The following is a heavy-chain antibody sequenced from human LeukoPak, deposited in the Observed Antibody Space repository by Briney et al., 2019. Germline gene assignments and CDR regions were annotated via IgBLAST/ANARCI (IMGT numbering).Heavy chain of an antibody. V-gene: IGHV3-23*01. CDR2: ISGGGDIT. CDR3: AKRDGYGIDV. J-gene: IGHJ6*02. Sequence: GRSLRLSCAASGFTFSSYAMTWVRQAPGKGLQWVSVISGGGDITYYADSVKGRFTISRDNSKNTLYLQTNSLRAEDTAVYYCAKRDGYGIDVWGQGTTVTVSS. CDR1: GFTFSSYA.